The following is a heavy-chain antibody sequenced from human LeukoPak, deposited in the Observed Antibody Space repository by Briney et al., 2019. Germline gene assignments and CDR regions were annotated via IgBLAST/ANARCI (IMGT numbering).Heavy chain of an antibody. J-gene: IGHJ4*02. CDR2: IYYSGST. V-gene: IGHV4-61*08. D-gene: IGHD4-17*01. CDR3: GATVSWKGDY. CDR1: GGSISSGGYY. Sequence: SETLSLTCTVSGGSISSGGYYWSWIRQHPGKGLEWIGYIYYSGSTNYNPSLKSRVTISVDTSKNQFSLKLSCVTAADTAVYYCGATVSWKGDYWGQGTLVTVSS.